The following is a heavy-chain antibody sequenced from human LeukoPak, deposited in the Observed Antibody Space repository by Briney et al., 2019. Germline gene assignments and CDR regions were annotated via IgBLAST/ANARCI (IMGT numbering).Heavy chain of an antibody. J-gene: IGHJ4*02. CDR2: ISGYNAKG. CDR1: GYSFTTYG. V-gene: IGHV1-18*01. Sequence: ASVKVSCETSGYSFTTYGISWVRQAPGQGLEWMAWISGYNAKGDHAQKFRDRVTMTIDTSTSTAYMDLRSLRSDDTAVYYCARDERAAAAGTTGYFDYWGQGTLVTVSS. CDR3: ARDERAAAAGTTGYFDY. D-gene: IGHD6-13*01.